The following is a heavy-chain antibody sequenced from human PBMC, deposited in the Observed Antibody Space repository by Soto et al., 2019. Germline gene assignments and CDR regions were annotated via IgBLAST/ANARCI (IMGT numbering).Heavy chain of an antibody. J-gene: IGHJ4*02. CDR1: GYTFTSYV. Sequence: ASVTVSCKASGYTFTSYVIGWVRQAPGQGLEWMGWISAYNGNTKYAQKLQGRVTMTTDTSTSTAYMELRSLRSDDTAVFYCGREMVRGVGSDYWGQGTLVTVSS. CDR3: GREMVRGVGSDY. CDR2: ISAYNGNT. V-gene: IGHV1-18*01. D-gene: IGHD3-10*01.